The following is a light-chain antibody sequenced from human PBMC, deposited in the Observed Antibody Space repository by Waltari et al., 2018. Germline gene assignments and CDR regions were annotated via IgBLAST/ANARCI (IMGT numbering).Light chain of an antibody. CDR1: QSVLFNSNNKNY. CDR2: WAS. J-gene: IGKJ1*01. CDR3: QQFYHSPVT. Sequence: DIVMTQSSDSLAVSLGERATINCKSSQSVLFNSNNKNYLAWYQQKPGQPPKLLIYWASTRESGVPDRFSGSGSGTDFVLTISSLQAEDVAVYYCQQFYHSPVTFVQGTKVEIK. V-gene: IGKV4-1*01.